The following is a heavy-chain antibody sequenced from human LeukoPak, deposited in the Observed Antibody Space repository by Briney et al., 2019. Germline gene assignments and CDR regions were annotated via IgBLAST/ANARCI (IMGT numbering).Heavy chain of an antibody. CDR3: ARACSSTSWTRSYDY. D-gene: IGHD2-2*01. J-gene: IGHJ4*02. Sequence: ASVKVSCKASGYTFTGYYMHWVRQAPGQGLEWMGWIKPDSGGTNYAQKFQGRVTMTRDTSISTAYMELSRLRSDDADVYYCARACSSTSWTRSYDYWGQGTLVTVSS. CDR1: GYTFTGYY. CDR2: IKPDSGGT. V-gene: IGHV1-2*02.